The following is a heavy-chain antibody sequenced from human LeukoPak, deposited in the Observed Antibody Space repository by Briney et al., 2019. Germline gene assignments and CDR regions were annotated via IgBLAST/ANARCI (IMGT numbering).Heavy chain of an antibody. CDR2: IYHSGST. J-gene: IGHJ4*02. D-gene: IGHD5-24*01. Sequence: PSETLSLTCAVSGYSISSGYYWGWIRQPPGKGLEWIGSIYHSGSTYYNPSLKSRVTVSVDASKNQFSLKLSSVTAADTVVYYCARRFDDGNFDYWGQGTLVTVSS. CDR3: ARRFDDGNFDY. CDR1: GYSISSGYY. V-gene: IGHV4-38-2*01.